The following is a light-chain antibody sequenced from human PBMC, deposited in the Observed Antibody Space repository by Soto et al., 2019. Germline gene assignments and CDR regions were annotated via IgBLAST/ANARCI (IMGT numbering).Light chain of an antibody. CDR1: EGASSN. CDR2: GAS. CDR3: QQRNNWPWT. J-gene: IGKJ1*01. V-gene: IGKV3-15*01. Sequence: EIVMSQSPATLSVSPGERVTLFCRAGEGASSNLAWYRQRPGQAPRLLVYGASTRATTIPARFSGSGSGTEFTLTISRLEPEDFAVYYCQQRNNWPWTFGQGTKVDI.